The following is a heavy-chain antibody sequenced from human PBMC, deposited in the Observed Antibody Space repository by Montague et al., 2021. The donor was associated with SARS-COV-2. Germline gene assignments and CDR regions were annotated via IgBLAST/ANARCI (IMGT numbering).Heavy chain of an antibody. D-gene: IGHD3-3*01. CDR1: GVSISSDIYF. CDR2: VYPLATX. Sequence: TLSLTCTVSGVSISSDIYFWHWFRQPAGKVLEWNGRVYPLATXNHNPSLRGRLTLASDTSKYPISLNLASATAADASVYYCAIYDFLNGYTDDLWGPGIRVTVSS. CDR3: AIYDFLNGYTDDL. J-gene: IGHJ5*02. V-gene: IGHV4-61*02.